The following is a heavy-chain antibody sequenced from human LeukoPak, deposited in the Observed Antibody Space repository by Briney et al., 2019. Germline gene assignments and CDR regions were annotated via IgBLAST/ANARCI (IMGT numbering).Heavy chain of an antibody. CDR2: ISFDGNDK. D-gene: IGHD3-22*01. CDR3: AKVAYYYDSSGYSHNGYFQL. J-gene: IGHJ1*01. CDR1: GFTFRNYP. V-gene: IGHV3-30-3*01. Sequence: GSLRLSCAASGFTFRNYPLHWVRQPPGKGLEWVAAISFDGNDKYYADSVKGRFTISRDNSKNTLYLQMNSLRAEDTAVYYCAKVAYYYDSSGYSHNGYFQLWGQGTLVTVSS.